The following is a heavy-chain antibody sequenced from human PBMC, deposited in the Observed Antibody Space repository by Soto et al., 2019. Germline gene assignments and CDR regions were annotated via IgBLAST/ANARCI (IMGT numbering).Heavy chain of an antibody. D-gene: IGHD3-16*02. CDR1: GYTFTSYG. J-gene: IGHJ4*02. V-gene: IGHV1-18*04. CDR3: ARAATRLRLGELSEHDY. CDR2: ISAYNGNT. Sequence: GASVKVSCKASGYTFTSYGISWVRQAPGQGLEWMGWISAYNGNTNYAQKLQGRVTMTTDTSTSTAYMELRSLRSDDTAVYYCARAATRLRLGELSEHDYWGQGTLVTVSS.